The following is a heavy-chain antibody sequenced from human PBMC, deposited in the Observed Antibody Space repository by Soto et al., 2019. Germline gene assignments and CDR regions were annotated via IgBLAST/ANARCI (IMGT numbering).Heavy chain of an antibody. Sequence: EKVSFKAAGYTFTSYYMHWVRQAPGQVLEWMGIINPSGGSTSYAQKFQGRVTMTRDTSTSTVYMELSSLRSEDTAVYYCARGGGAAAYYYYGMDVWGQGTTVTVSS. CDR3: ARGGGAAAYYYYGMDV. D-gene: IGHD6-13*01. CDR1: GYTFTSYY. J-gene: IGHJ6*02. CDR2: INPSGGST. V-gene: IGHV1-46*01.